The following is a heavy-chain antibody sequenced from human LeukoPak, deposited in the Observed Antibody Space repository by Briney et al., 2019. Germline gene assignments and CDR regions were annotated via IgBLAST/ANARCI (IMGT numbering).Heavy chain of an antibody. V-gene: IGHV3-30*19. CDR3: ARDKAYKIVVADVDY. D-gene: IGHD3-22*01. CDR2: ISYDRSNK. J-gene: IGHJ4*02. CDR1: GFTFNSSG. Sequence: GGSLRLSCAASGFTFNSSGFHWVRQAPGKGLEWVAVISYDRSNKYYADSVKGRFTISRDNSKNTLYLQMNSLRAEDTAVYYCARDKAYKIVVADVDYWGKGTLVTVSS.